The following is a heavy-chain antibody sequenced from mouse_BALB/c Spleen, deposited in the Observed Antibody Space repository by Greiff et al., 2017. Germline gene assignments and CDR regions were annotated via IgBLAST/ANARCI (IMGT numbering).Heavy chain of an antibody. CDR1: GFSLTSYG. D-gene: IGHD1-1*01. Sequence: VMLVESGPGLVAPSQSLSITCTVSGFSLTSYGVHWVRQPPGKGLEWLGVIWAGGSTNYNSALMSRLSISKDNSKSQVFLKMNSLQTDDTAMYYCARDRDYYGSSQFAYWGQGTLVTVSA. J-gene: IGHJ3*01. CDR3: ARDRDYYGSSQFAY. CDR2: IWAGGST. V-gene: IGHV2-9*02.